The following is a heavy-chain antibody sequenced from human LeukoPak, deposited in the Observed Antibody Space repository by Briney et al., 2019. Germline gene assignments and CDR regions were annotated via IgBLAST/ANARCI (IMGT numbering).Heavy chain of an antibody. D-gene: IGHD1-7*01. CDR3: ARGFNWNYGGRFDY. V-gene: IGHV4-34*01. Sequence: PSETLSLTCAVYGGSFSGYYWSWIRQPPGKGLEWIGEINHSGSTNYNPSLKSRVTISVDTSKNQFSLKLSSVTAADTAVYYCARGFNWNYGGRFDYWGQGTLVTVSS. CDR1: GGSFSGYY. J-gene: IGHJ4*02. CDR2: INHSGST.